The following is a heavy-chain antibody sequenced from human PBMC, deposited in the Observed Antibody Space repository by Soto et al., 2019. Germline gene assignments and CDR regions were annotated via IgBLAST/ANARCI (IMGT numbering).Heavy chain of an antibody. D-gene: IGHD1-26*01. Sequence: PSETLSLTCTVSGGSIRNGDYYWGWIRQLPGKGLEWIGYVYYSGTTYSHPSLNSRVSISVDTSENQFSLRLTSVTAADTAVYYCVTVNLVGAAYYFDYWGPGTLVTVSS. CDR3: VTVNLVGAAYYFDY. V-gene: IGHV4-30-4*01. CDR2: VYYSGTT. CDR1: GGSIRNGDYY. J-gene: IGHJ4*02.